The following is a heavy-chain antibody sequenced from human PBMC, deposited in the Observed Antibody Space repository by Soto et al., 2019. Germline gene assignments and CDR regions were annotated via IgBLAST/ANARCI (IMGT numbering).Heavy chain of an antibody. CDR2: IIPIFGTA. V-gene: IGHV1-69*01. D-gene: IGHD3-10*01. CDR3: ARGGELPPYYYYYGMDV. J-gene: IGHJ6*02. CDR1: GGTFSSYA. Sequence: QVQLVQSGAEVKKPGSSVKVSCKASGGTFSSYAISWVRQAPGQGLEWMGGIIPIFGTANYAQKFQGRVTITADESTSTAYMELSSLRSEDTAVYYCARGGELPPYYYYYGMDVWGQGTPVTVSS.